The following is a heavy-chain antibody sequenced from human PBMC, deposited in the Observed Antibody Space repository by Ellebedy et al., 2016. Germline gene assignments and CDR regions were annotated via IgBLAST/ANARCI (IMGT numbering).Heavy chain of an antibody. CDR2: LREVSSWI. CDR1: GLAISDHF. V-gene: IGHV3-11*03. CDR3: AAARLLRGATGVLDA. Sequence: GGSLRLSXKASGLAISDHFMTWIRQSPGKGLEWVSDLREVSSWIRYADPVKGRFTISRDNAKNSLYLQMTNLRVDDTAVYYCAAARLLRGATGVLDAWGQGTLVTVSS. D-gene: IGHD1-26*01. J-gene: IGHJ5*02.